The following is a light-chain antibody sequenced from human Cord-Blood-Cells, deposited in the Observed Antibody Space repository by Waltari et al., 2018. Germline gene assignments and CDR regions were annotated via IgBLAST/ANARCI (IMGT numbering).Light chain of an antibody. J-gene: IGLJ1*01. CDR3: SSYTSSSTLV. CDR2: EVS. CDR1: SSDVGGYNY. V-gene: IGLV2-14*01. Sequence: QSALTQPASVSGSPRQSIIISCTGTSSDVGGYNYVSWYQQHPGKAPKLMIYEVSNRPSGVSNRFSGSKSGNTASLTISGLQAEDEADYYCSSYTSSSTLVFGTGTKVTVL.